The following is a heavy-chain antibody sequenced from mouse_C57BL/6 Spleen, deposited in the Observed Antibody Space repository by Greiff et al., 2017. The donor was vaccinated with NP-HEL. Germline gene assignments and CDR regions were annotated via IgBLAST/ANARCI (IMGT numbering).Heavy chain of an antibody. CDR1: GYTFTSYW. J-gene: IGHJ4*01. CDR3: ARWGLRRGAMDY. D-gene: IGHD2-4*01. V-gene: IGHV1-64*01. CDR2: IHPNSGGT. Sequence: QVQLQQPGAELVKPGASVKLSCKASGYTFTSYWMHWVKQRPGQGLEWIGMIHPNSGGTNYNEKFKSKATLTVDKSSSTAYMQLSSLTSEDSAVYYCARWGLRRGAMDYWGQGTSVTVSS.